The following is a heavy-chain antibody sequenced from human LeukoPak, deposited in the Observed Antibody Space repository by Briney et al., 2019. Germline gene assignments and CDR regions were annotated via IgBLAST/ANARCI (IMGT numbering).Heavy chain of an antibody. CDR1: GATFSTFW. J-gene: IGHJ5*02. V-gene: IGHV3-74*01. CDR2: TNPDGSRV. D-gene: IGHD3-10*01. Sequence: GGALRLSCAVSGATFSTFWMHWVRQVPGKGPAWVSRTNPDGSRVDYADSVKGRFTISRDNARDTLYLQMNSLRVEDTAMYYCAFDFGGYSDTWGQGTLVTVSS. CDR3: AFDFGGYSDT.